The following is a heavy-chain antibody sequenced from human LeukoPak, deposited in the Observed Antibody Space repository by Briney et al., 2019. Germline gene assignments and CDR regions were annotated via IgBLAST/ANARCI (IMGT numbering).Heavy chain of an antibody. CDR3: ARAPGPLDCSSTSCYNRDAFDI. V-gene: IGHV1-69*05. D-gene: IGHD2-2*02. CDR2: IIPIFGTA. J-gene: IGHJ3*02. Sequence: ASVKVSCKASGGTFSSYAISWVRQAPGQGLEWMGGIIPIFGTANYAQKFQGRVTITTDESTSTAYKELSSLRSEDTAVYYCARAPGPLDCSSTSCYNRDAFDIWGQGTMVTVSS. CDR1: GGTFSSYA.